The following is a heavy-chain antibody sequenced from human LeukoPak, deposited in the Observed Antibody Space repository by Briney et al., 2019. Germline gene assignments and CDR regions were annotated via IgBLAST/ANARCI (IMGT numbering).Heavy chain of an antibody. CDR1: GFTFSSYW. J-gene: IGHJ4*02. V-gene: IGHV3-7*01. Sequence: GGSPRLSCAASGFTFSSYWMSWVRQAPGKGLEWVANIKQDGSEKYYVDSVKGRFTISRDNAKNSLYLQMNSLRAEDTAVYYCARDRPPLWFGELYDYWGQGTLVTVSS. CDR2: IKQDGSEK. CDR3: ARDRPPLWFGELYDY. D-gene: IGHD3-10*01.